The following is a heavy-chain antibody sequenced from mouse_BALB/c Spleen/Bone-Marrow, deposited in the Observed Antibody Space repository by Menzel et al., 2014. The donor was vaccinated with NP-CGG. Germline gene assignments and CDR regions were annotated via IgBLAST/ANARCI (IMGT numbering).Heavy chain of an antibody. V-gene: IGHV5-6-3*01. CDR3: ARVYGWYFDA. Sequence: EVKVVESGGGLVQPGGSLKLSCVASGFTFSSYGMSWVRQTPDKRLELVATINNNGGSTYYPDSVKGQFTIPRDNAKNTLYLQMSSLKSEDTAMYYCARVYGWYFDAWGAGTTVTVSS. CDR1: GFTFSSYG. CDR2: INNNGGST. J-gene: IGHJ1*01. D-gene: IGHD1-1*01.